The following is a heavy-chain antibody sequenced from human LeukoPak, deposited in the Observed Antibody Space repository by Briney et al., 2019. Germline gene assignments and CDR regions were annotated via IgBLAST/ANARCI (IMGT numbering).Heavy chain of an antibody. CDR2: IWYDGSNK. J-gene: IGHJ6*02. V-gene: IGHV3-33*08. CDR3: ARDRRSCSSTSCLHNYYYYYGMDV. CDR1: GFTFSSYA. Sequence: GGSLRLSCAASGFTFSSYAMSWVRQAPGKGLEWVAVIWYDGSNKYYADSVKGRFTISRDNSKNTLSLQMNSLRGEDTAVYYCARDRRSCSSTSCLHNYYYYYGMDVWSQGTTVTVSS. D-gene: IGHD2-2*01.